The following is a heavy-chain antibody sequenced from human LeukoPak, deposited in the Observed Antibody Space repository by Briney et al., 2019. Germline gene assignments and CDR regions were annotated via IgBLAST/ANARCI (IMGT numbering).Heavy chain of an antibody. CDR1: GGSISSSGYY. Sequence: SETLSLTCTVSGGSISSSGYYWGCIRQPPGKGLEWIGSIYYSGSTYYNPSLKSRVTISVDTSKNQFSLKLSSVAAADTAVYYCARYVVYGSGKYYFDYWGQGTLVTVSS. D-gene: IGHD3-10*01. CDR2: IYYSGST. V-gene: IGHV4-39*01. CDR3: ARYVVYGSGKYYFDY. J-gene: IGHJ4*02.